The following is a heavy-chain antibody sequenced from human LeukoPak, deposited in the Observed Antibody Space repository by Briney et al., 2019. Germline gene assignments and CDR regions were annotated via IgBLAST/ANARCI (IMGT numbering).Heavy chain of an antibody. Sequence: SETLSLTCTVSGGSISGYYWSWIRQPPGKGLEWIGEINHSGSTNYNPSLKSRVTISVDTSKNQFSLKLSSVTAADTAVYYCARSGSLSRYYYYYGMDVWGQGTTVTVSS. CDR2: INHSGST. J-gene: IGHJ6*02. V-gene: IGHV4-34*01. CDR1: GGSISGYY. D-gene: IGHD2-15*01. CDR3: ARSGSLSRYYYYYGMDV.